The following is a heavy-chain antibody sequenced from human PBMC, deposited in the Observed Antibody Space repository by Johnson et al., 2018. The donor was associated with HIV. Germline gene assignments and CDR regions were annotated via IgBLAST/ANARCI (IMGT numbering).Heavy chain of an antibody. Sequence: VQLVESGGALVEPGGSLGLSCGVSGFTFSNFWMSWVRQAPGKGLEWVGRIKSKTDGGTTDYAAPVKGRFTISRDDSKNSLYLQLNSLKTEDTAVYYCTTEDSSGYNSLGAFDIWGQGTMVTVSS. J-gene: IGHJ3*02. CDR1: GFTFSNFW. CDR3: TTEDSSGYNSLGAFDI. D-gene: IGHD3-22*01. V-gene: IGHV3-15*02. CDR2: IKSKTDGGTT.